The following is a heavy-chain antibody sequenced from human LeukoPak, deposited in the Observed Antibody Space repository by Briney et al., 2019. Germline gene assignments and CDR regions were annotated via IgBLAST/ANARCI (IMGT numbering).Heavy chain of an antibody. V-gene: IGHV3-33*08. Sequence: PGRSLRLSCAASGFTFSSYAMHWVRQAPGKGLEWVAVIWYDGSNKYYADSVKGRFTISRDNSKNTLYLQMNSLRAEDTAVYYCARDPEGSSSWSYYFDYWGQGTLVTVSS. D-gene: IGHD6-13*01. J-gene: IGHJ4*02. CDR2: IWYDGSNK. CDR3: ARDPEGSSSWSYYFDY. CDR1: GFTFSSYA.